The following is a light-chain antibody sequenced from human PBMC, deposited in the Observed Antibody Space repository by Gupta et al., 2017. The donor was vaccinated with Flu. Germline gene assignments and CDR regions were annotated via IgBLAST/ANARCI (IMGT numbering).Light chain of an antibody. CDR1: QGIGNN. J-gene: IGKJ3*01. V-gene: IGKV1-17*01. Sequence: PSSLSASVGDRITITSRASQGIGNNLGWYQQKAGKAPKRLLYAACKLESGVPSRVSGSGSGTEFTLTISSLQPEDFATYCCRQHNSFPFTFGHGTKVDIK. CDR3: RQHNSFPFT. CDR2: AAC.